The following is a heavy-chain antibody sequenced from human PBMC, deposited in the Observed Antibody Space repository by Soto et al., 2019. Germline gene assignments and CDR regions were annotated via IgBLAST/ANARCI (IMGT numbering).Heavy chain of an antibody. Sequence: QVQLVQSGAEVKKPGSSVKVSCTASGGTFNNYAISWVRQAPGQGPEWMGGIIPIFGSPKYAQNFQGRVTIIADKSTSTDYMELSSLRSEDTAVYYCAREFYDSTGHDKYYYYGMNVWGQGTTVTVSS. J-gene: IGHJ6*02. CDR2: IIPIFGSP. CDR3: AREFYDSTGHDKYYYYGMNV. D-gene: IGHD3-22*01. CDR1: GGTFNNYA. V-gene: IGHV1-69*06.